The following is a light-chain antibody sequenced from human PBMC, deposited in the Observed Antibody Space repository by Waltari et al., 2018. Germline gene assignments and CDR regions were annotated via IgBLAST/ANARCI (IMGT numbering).Light chain of an antibody. CDR2: DAS. V-gene: IGKV3-11*01. J-gene: IGKJ4*01. Sequence: EIVLTQSPTTLSLSPGERATLSCRASQSVSRYLACYQQKPGQAPRLLIYDASNRATGIPARFSGSGSGTDFTLTITSLEPEDSAVYYCQHRSDWPLTFGGGTRVEIK. CDR1: QSVSRY. CDR3: QHRSDWPLT.